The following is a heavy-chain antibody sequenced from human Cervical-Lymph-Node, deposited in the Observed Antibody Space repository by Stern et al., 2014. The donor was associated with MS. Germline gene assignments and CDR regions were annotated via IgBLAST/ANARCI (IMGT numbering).Heavy chain of an antibody. D-gene: IGHD6-13*01. J-gene: IGHJ4*02. V-gene: IGHV5-51*03. CDR2: IYPGDFYT. Sequence: EVQLEESGAEVKKPGESLKISCEASGYRFNTYWIGWVRQMPGKGLEGVGTIYPGDFYTGFSPTFQGRVSIWAEKSMSTAYRQWKSLKASDTAIYYCARGEGSAWYNWGQGTLGTVSS. CDR1: GYRFNTYW. CDR3: ARGEGSAWYN.